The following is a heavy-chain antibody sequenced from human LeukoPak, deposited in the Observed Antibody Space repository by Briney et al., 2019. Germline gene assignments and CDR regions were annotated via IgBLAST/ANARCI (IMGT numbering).Heavy chain of an antibody. Sequence: ASVKVSCKVSGYTLTELSMHWVRQAPGKGLEWMGGFYPEDGETIYAQKFQGRVTMTEDTSTDTAYMELSSLRSEDTAVYYCATPRPGQQPAYFDYWGQGTLVTVSS. CDR3: ATPRPGQQPAYFDY. D-gene: IGHD6-13*01. CDR1: GYTLTELS. J-gene: IGHJ4*02. V-gene: IGHV1-24*01. CDR2: FYPEDGET.